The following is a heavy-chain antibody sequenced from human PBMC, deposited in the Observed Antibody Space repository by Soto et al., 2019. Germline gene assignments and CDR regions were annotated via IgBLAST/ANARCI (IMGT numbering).Heavy chain of an antibody. CDR2: ISAYNGNT. D-gene: IGHD3-10*01. J-gene: IGHJ6*02. CDR3: ARDQYVLLWFGELSGYYYGMDV. V-gene: IGHV1-18*01. CDR1: GYTFTSYG. Sequence: ASVKVSCKASGYTFTSYGISWVRQAPGQGLEWMGWISAYNGNTNYAQKLQGRVTMTTDTSTSTAYMELRSLRSDDTAVYYCARDQYVLLWFGELSGYYYGMDVWGQGTTVTVSS.